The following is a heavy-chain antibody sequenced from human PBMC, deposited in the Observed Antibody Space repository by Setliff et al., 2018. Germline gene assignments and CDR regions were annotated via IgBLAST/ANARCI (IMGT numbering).Heavy chain of an antibody. V-gene: IGHV3-72*01. Sequence: GGSLRLSCTASEFTFTDYYMDWVRQAPGKGLEWVGRTRNKANSYTTEYAASVKGRFTISRDDSKNSLYLQMNSLKTEDTAVYYCARVFWSGYYTGDAFDIWGQGTMVTVSS. D-gene: IGHD3-3*01. CDR1: EFTFTDYY. CDR2: TRNKANSYTT. J-gene: IGHJ3*02. CDR3: ARVFWSGYYTGDAFDI.